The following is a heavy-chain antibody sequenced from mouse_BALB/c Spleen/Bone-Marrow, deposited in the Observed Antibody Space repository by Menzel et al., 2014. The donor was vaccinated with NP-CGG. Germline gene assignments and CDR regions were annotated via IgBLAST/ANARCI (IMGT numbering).Heavy chain of an antibody. D-gene: IGHD2-2*01. Sequence: EVKLVESGGGLVQPGGSMRLSCYASGFTFSDTWMDWVRQSPEKGLEWVVEIRTKVDNRAAYSAESVKGRFAISRDDSKSSVYLQMNNLRAEDTGIYYCTPHGSFAFWGQGTLVTVSA. CDR2: IRTKVDNRAA. CDR1: GFTFSDTW. CDR3: TPHGSFAF. J-gene: IGHJ3*01. V-gene: IGHV6-6*01.